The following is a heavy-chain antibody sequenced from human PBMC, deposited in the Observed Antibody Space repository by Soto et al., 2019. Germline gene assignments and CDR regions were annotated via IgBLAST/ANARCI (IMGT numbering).Heavy chain of an antibody. V-gene: IGHV4-31*03. J-gene: IGHJ6*02. CDR1: GASVSSPGYH. CDR3: TTENYFDSSNKLKDV. CDR2: IYYSGRT. D-gene: IGHD3-22*01. Sequence: SETLSLTCSVAGASVSSPGYHWNWIRQLPGMGLEWIGDIYYSGRTSYNPSLKSRVTISIDRSKNQFSLKLRSVTAADTAVYYCTTENYFDSSNKLKDVWGQGTAVTVSS.